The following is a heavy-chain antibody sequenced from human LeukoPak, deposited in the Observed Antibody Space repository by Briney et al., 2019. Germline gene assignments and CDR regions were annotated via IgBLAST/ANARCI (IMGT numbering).Heavy chain of an antibody. D-gene: IGHD3-22*01. V-gene: IGHV3-7*01. J-gene: IGHJ2*01. CDR1: GFTFSSYW. CDR3: ARTRITMIVVDPNWYFDL. CDR2: IKQDGSEK. Sequence: GGSLRLSCAASGFTFSSYWMSWVRQAPGKGLEWVANIKQDGSEKYYVDSVKGRFTISRDNAKNSLYLQVNSLRAEDTAVYYCARTRITMIVVDPNWYFDLWGRGTLVTVSS.